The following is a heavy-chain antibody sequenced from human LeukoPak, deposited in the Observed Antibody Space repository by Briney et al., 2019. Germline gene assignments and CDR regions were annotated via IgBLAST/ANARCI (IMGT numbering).Heavy chain of an antibody. J-gene: IGHJ4*02. CDR3: AKDSRPGIAAAGTSRDGY. CDR2: ISSSSSYI. CDR1: GFTFSSYS. D-gene: IGHD6-13*01. V-gene: IGHV3-21*04. Sequence: GGSLRLSCAASGFTFSSYSMNWVRQAPGKGLEWVSSISSSSSYIYYADSVKGRFTISRDNAKNSLYLQMNSLRAEDTAVYYCAKDSRPGIAAAGTSRDGYWGQGTLVTVSS.